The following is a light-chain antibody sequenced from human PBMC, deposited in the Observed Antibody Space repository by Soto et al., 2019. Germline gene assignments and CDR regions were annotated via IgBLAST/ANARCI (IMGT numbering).Light chain of an antibody. CDR2: AAS. J-gene: IGKJ3*01. CDR1: QIIGSW. Sequence: DIQMTQSPSSVSASIGDRVTITCRASQIIGSWLAWYQQKPGKAPTLLIYAASSLQSGVPSRFSGSGSGTDFTLTITCLQAEDSATYYCQQANSFPFTFGPGTKVDIK. V-gene: IGKV1-12*02. CDR3: QQANSFPFT.